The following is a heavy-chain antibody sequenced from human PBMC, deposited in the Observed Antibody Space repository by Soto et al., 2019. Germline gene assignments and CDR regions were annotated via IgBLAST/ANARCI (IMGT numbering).Heavy chain of an antibody. Sequence: PSETLSLTCDVFGDSVNSDNYYCAWIRQPPWKDLEWIGNIYFSGSTYYNPSLNSRVTLSIDTSKNHFSLKLTSVTAADTAMYYCARHRAVAGLDYWGQGTLVTVS. CDR1: GDSVNSDNYY. J-gene: IGHJ4*02. CDR2: IYFSGST. D-gene: IGHD6-19*01. CDR3: ARHRAVAGLDY. V-gene: IGHV4-39*01.